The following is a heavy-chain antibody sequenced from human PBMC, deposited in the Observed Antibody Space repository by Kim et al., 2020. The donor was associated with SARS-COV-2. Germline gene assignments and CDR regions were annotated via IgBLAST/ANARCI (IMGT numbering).Heavy chain of an antibody. J-gene: IGHJ5*02. CDR3: ARDLRLAAAGMYNWFDP. Sequence: VKGRLTISRNNAKNSLYLQMKSLRAEDTAVYYCARDLRLAAAGMYNWFDPWGQGTLVTVSS. D-gene: IGHD6-13*01. V-gene: IGHV3-11*05.